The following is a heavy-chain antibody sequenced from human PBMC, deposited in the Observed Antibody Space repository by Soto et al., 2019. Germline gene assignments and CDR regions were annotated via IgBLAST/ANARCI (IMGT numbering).Heavy chain of an antibody. D-gene: IGHD6-13*01. CDR3: ARGTAAADSYYYYYMDV. CDR2: TNYRSKWYK. CDR1: GDSVSSNSAA. J-gene: IGHJ6*03. Sequence: SQTLSLTCAISGDSVSSNSAAWNWIRQSPSKGLEWLGRTNYRSKWYKDYAVSVKSRITINPDTSKNQFSLQLNSVTPEDTSVYYCARGTAAADSYYYYYMDVWGKGTTVTVSS. V-gene: IGHV6-1*01.